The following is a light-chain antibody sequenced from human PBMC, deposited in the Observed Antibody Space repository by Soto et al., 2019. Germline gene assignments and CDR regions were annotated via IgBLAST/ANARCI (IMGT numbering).Light chain of an antibody. J-gene: IGKJ4*01. Sequence: EIVLTQSPATVSLSPEERVTLSCRASQSVNIYLAWYQQKPGQAPRLLIYDASNRATGVPARFSGSGSGTDFTLTISSLESEDFAVYYCQQRANWPLTFGGGTKVDIK. CDR1: QSVNIY. CDR3: QQRANWPLT. CDR2: DAS. V-gene: IGKV3-11*01.